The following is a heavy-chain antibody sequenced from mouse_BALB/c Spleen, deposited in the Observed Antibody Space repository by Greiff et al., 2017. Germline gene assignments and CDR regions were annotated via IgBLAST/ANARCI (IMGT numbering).Heavy chain of an antibody. D-gene: IGHD1-1*01. J-gene: IGHJ3*01. CDR3: ARERGSY. V-gene: IGHV5-12-1*01. CDR1: GFAFSSYD. CDR2: ISSGGGST. Sequence: DVMLVESGGGLVKPGGSLKLSCAASGFAFSSYDMSWVRQTPEKRLEWVAYISSGGGSTYYPDTVKGRFTISRDNAKNTLYLQMSSLKSEDTAMYYCARERGSYWGQGTLVTVSA.